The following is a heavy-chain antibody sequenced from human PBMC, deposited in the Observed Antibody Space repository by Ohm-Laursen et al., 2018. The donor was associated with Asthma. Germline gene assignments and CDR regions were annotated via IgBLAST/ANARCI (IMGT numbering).Heavy chain of an antibody. CDR3: ARMGPEWELPGREYSLHH. D-gene: IGHD1-26*01. CDR1: GFTFSSYA. Sequence: SLRLSCTASGFTFSSYAMHWGRQAPGKGLGGVAVISYDWGNKYYTDSVKGRFTISRDNSKNTLYLQMNSLRAEDTALYYFARMGPEWELPGREYSLHHWGQGTQVTVSS. J-gene: IGHJ1*01. V-gene: IGHV3-30-3*01. CDR2: ISYDWGNK.